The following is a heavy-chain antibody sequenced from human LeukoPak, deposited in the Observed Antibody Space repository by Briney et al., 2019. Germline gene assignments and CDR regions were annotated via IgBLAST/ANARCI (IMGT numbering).Heavy chain of an antibody. J-gene: IGHJ5*02. CDR2: VYPGGCDT. V-gene: IGHV5-51*01. D-gene: IGHD6-19*01. CDR1: GCRFTSYW. Sequence: GEALQIPRQGPGCRFTSYWIGWGRQLPGKGLEWRGIVYPGGCDTRYSPSFQRQVTISADKSISTSYLQWSSLKASDTAVYYCARGGFSGAVASLVSGVDPWGRGTLVTVSS. CDR3: ARGGFSGAVASLVSGVDP.